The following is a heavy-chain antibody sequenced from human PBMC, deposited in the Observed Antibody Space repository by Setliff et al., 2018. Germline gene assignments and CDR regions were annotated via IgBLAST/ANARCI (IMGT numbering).Heavy chain of an antibody. D-gene: IGHD3-3*01. CDR3: ARGYRGYYNFWSGSQGANWFDP. Sequence: SVKVSCKASGGTFSSYDISWVRQAPGQGLEWMGGIIPIFGTANYAQKFQGRVTITADESTSTAYMELSSLRSEDTAVYYCARGYRGYYNFWSGSQGANWFDPWGQGTLVTVSS. CDR1: GGTFSSYD. CDR2: IIPIFGTA. V-gene: IGHV1-69*13. J-gene: IGHJ5*02.